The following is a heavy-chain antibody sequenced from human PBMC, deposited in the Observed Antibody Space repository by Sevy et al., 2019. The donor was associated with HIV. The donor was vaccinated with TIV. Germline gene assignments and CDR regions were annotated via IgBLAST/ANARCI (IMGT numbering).Heavy chain of an antibody. V-gene: IGHV5-51*01. D-gene: IGHD3-10*01. CDR1: GYRFTSYW. Sequence: GESLKISCKGSGYRFTSYWIGWVRQMPGKGLERMGIIYPGVFDTRYNPSFQGEVTISVDKSINTAYLQGGSLKASDTAMYYCARQYYGSGSYYNCFSDYWGQGTLVTVSS. CDR2: IYPGVFDT. J-gene: IGHJ4*02. CDR3: ARQYYGSGSYYNCFSDY.